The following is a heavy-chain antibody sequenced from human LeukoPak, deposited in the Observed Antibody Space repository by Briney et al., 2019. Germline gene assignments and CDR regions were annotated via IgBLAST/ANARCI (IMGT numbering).Heavy chain of an antibody. CDR3: ARDLLDYYDSSGYERASFDY. CDR1: GGTFSSYA. CDR2: IIPILGIA. J-gene: IGHJ4*02. Sequence: ASVKVSCKASGGTFSSYAISWVRQAPGQGLEWMGRIIPILGIANYAQKFQGRVTITADKSTSTAYVELSSLRSEDTAVYYCARDLLDYYDSSGYERASFDYWGQGTLVTVSS. D-gene: IGHD3-22*01. V-gene: IGHV1-69*04.